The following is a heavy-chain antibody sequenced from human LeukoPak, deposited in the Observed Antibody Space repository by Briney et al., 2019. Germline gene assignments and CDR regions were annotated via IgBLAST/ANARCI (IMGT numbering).Heavy chain of an antibody. Sequence: GGSLRLSCAASGFTFSSYAMSWVRQAPGKGLAWISTVSASGDSTSYADSVKGRFTISRDNSKNALYLQVNSLRADDAALYYCAKSHYYGSGSIDYWGQGTLVTVSS. V-gene: IGHV3-23*01. J-gene: IGHJ4*02. CDR1: GFTFSSYA. CDR2: VSASGDST. CDR3: AKSHYYGSGSIDY. D-gene: IGHD3-10*01.